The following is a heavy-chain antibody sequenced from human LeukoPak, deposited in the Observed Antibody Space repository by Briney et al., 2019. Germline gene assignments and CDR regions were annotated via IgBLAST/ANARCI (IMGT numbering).Heavy chain of an antibody. CDR1: GFTFSSYA. CDR2: ISGSGGST. D-gene: IGHD3-10*01. Sequence: QTGGSLRLSCAASGFTFSSYAMSWVRQAPGKGLEWVSAISGSGGSTYYGDTVKGRFTISRDNSKNTLYLQMNRLRAEDTAVYYCATPLWLGELWGAFDYWGQGTLVTVSS. J-gene: IGHJ4*02. CDR3: ATPLWLGELWGAFDY. V-gene: IGHV3-23*01.